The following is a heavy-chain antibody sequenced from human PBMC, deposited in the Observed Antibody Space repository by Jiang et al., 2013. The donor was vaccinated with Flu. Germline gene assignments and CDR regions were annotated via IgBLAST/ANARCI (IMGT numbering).Heavy chain of an antibody. V-gene: IGHV3-30-3*01. CDR3: ARDKGQQLVLDYFDY. D-gene: IGHD6-13*01. J-gene: IGHJ4*02. Sequence: KGLEWVAVISYDGSNKYYADSVKGRFTISRDNSKNTLYLQMNSLRAEDTAVYYCARDKGQQLVLDYFDYWGQGTLVTVSS. CDR2: ISYDGSNK.